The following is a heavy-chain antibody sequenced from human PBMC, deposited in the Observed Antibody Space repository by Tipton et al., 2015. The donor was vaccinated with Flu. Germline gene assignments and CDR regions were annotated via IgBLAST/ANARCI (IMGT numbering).Heavy chain of an antibody. CDR2: AYVTGST. Sequence: TLSLTCTVSGASVSTGDFYWSWLRQSPGKGLEWIGRAYVTGSTNYNPSLKNRVAISIDTSRNQFSLKLTSVTAADTAVYFCARGVFYHDSSGYYYFDHWGQGTQVSVSS. V-gene: IGHV4-61*02. D-gene: IGHD3-22*01. J-gene: IGHJ4*02. CDR1: GASVSTGDFY. CDR3: ARGVFYHDSSGYYYFDH.